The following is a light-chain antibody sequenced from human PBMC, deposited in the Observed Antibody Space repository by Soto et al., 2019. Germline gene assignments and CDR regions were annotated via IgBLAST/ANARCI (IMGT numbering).Light chain of an antibody. J-gene: IGLJ3*02. Sequence: QSALTQPASVSGSPGQSITISCTGTSSDVGSYNLVSWYQQYAGKAPKLMIYEVSKRPSGVSNRFSGSKSGNTASLTISGLQAEDEADYYCCSYAGSSTFWVFGGGTKLTVL. CDR2: EVS. CDR1: SSDVGSYNL. V-gene: IGLV2-23*02. CDR3: CSYAGSSTFWV.